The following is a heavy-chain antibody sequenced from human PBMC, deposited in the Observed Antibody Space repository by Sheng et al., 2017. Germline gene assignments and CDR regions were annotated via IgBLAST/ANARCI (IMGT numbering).Heavy chain of an antibody. CDR3: ACRNDYQNWFDP. D-gene: IGHD4-17*01. V-gene: IGHV3-7*01. CDR1: GFTFRSYW. J-gene: IGHJ5*02. CDR2: IKQDGSEK. Sequence: EVQLVESGGGLVQPGGSLRLSCAASGFTFRSYWMSWVRQAPGKGLEWVANIKQDGSEKNYVDSVQGRFTISRDNAKNSLYLQMNSLRADDTAVYYCACRNDYQNWFDPWGQGTLVTVSS.